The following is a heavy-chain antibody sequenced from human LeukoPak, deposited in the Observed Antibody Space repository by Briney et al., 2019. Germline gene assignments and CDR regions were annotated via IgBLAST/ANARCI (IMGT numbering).Heavy chain of an antibody. CDR3: ARDYVTAYCGGDCQNAFDI. CDR1: GFTFSSYS. V-gene: IGHV3-21*01. J-gene: IGHJ3*02. Sequence: KSGGSLRLSCAASGFTFSSYSMNWVRQAPGKGLEWVSSISSSSSYIYYADSVKGRFTISRDNAKNSLYLQMNSLRAGDTAVYYCARDYVTAYCGGDCQNAFDIWGQGTMVTVSS. D-gene: IGHD2-21*02. CDR2: ISSSSSYI.